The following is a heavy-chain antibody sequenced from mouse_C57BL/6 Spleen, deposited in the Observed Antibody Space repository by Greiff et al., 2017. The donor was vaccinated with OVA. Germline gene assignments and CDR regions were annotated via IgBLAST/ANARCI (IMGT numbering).Heavy chain of an antibody. CDR2: IYPGSGST. V-gene: IGHV1-55*01. Sequence: QVQLQQPGAELVKPGASVKMSCKASGYTFTSYWITWVKQRPGQGLEWIGDIYPGSGSTNYNEKFKSKATLTVDTSSSTAYMQLSSLTSEDSAVYYCARIYYDPPYAMDYWGQGTSVTVSS. J-gene: IGHJ4*01. D-gene: IGHD2-4*01. CDR3: ARIYYDPPYAMDY. CDR1: GYTFTSYW.